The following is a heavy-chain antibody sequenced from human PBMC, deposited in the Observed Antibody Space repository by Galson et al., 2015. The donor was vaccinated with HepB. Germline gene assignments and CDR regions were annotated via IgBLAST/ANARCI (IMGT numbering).Heavy chain of an antibody. V-gene: IGHV3-74*01. CDR3: ASQYYDILTGSRDAFDI. CDR1: GFTFSSYW. Sequence: SLRLSCAASGFTFSSYWMHWVRQAPGKGLVWVSRINSDGSSTSYADSVKGRFTISRDNAKNTLYLQMNSLRAEDTAVYYCASQYYDILTGSRDAFDIWGQGTMVTVSS. J-gene: IGHJ3*02. CDR2: INSDGSST. D-gene: IGHD3-9*01.